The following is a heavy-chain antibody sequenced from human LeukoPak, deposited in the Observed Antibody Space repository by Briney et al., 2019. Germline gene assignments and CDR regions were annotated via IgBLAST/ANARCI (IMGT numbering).Heavy chain of an antibody. J-gene: IGHJ3*02. CDR2: ISSSGSTI. CDR1: GFTFSSYS. D-gene: IGHD4-17*01. CDR3: ASMETTLDAFDI. V-gene: IGHV3-48*04. Sequence: GGSLRLSCAASGFTFSSYSMNWVRQAPGKGLEWVSYISSSGSTIHYADSVKGRFTISRDNAKNSLYLRMNSLRAEDTAVYYCASMETTLDAFDIWGQGTMVTVSS.